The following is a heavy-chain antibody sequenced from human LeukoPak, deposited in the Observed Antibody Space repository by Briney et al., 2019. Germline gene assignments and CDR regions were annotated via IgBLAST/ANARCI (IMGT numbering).Heavy chain of an antibody. D-gene: IGHD1-14*01. V-gene: IGHV4-39*01. CDR3: VVITGTTFDC. CDR1: GGSISSNTYY. J-gene: IGHJ4*02. CDR2: IYYTGST. Sequence: SETLSLTCTVPGGSISSNTYYWGWIRQPPGKGLEWIGNIYYTGSTYYNPSLKSRVTISKDTSKNHFSLKLNSVTAADTAVYYCVVITGTTFDCWGQGSLVTVSS.